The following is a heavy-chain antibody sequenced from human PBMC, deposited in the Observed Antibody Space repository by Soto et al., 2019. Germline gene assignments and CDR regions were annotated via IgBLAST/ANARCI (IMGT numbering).Heavy chain of an antibody. CDR1: MDSVSNNRAT. J-gene: IGHJ4*02. D-gene: IGHD1-26*01. V-gene: IGHV6-1*01. CDR3: ARDPPDFNSGFDF. CDR2: TYYRSKWIS. Sequence: QTLSLTCAISMDSVSNNRATWNWIRQSPSGGLEWLGRTYYRSKWISDYAMSVKGRISINPDTSKNLVSLHLNFVTPEDTAVYYCARDPPDFNSGFDFWGQGTPVTVSS.